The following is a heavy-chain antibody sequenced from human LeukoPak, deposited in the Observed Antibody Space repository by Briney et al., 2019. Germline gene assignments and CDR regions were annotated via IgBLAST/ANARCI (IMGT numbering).Heavy chain of an antibody. Sequence: ASVKVSCKASGYTFTGYYMHWVRPAPGQGLEWMGWINPNSGGTNYAHKFQGRVTMTRDTSISTAYMELSRLRSDDTAVYYCARVSPNDSIDYWGQGTLVTVSS. J-gene: IGHJ4*02. CDR1: GYTFTGYY. CDR2: INPNSGGT. D-gene: IGHD3-22*01. CDR3: ARVSPNDSIDY. V-gene: IGHV1-2*02.